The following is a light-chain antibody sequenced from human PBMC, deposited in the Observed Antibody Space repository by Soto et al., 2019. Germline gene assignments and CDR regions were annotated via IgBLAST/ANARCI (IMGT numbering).Light chain of an antibody. Sequence: QSALTQPASVSGSPGQSITISCTGTSSDVGGYNYVSWYQQHPGKAPKLMIYEVSNRPSGVSNRFSGSKSGNTASLTISGLQAEEEADYCCSSYTRSSPLVFGGGTKLTVL. CDR1: SSDVGGYNY. J-gene: IGLJ2*01. V-gene: IGLV2-14*01. CDR3: SSYTRSSPLV. CDR2: EVS.